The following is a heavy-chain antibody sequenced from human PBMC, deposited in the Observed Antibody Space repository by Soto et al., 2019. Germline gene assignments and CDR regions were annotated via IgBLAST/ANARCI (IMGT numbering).Heavy chain of an antibody. V-gene: IGHV4-61*01. Sequence: QVQLQESGPGLVKPSETLSLTCTVSGGSVSSGSYYWSWIRQPPGKGLEWIGYIYYSGSTNYNPSLKSRVTLSVDTSKHQFSLKLISVTAADTAVYYCARVGVRYYYEHYGMDVWGQGTTVTVSS. CDR3: ARVGVRYYYEHYGMDV. D-gene: IGHD3-22*01. CDR1: GGSVSSGSYY. CDR2: IYYSGST. J-gene: IGHJ6*02.